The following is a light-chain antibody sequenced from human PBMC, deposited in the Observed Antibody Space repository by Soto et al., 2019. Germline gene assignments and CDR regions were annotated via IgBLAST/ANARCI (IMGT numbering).Light chain of an antibody. CDR3: QHYGRSPIT. CDR2: GAS. V-gene: IGKV3-20*01. CDR1: QSVNSR. Sequence: IVLTQSPGTRSLSPGEGATPSCRASQSVNSRLAWYQHKPGQAPRLLVSGASSRATGIPDRFSGSGSATDFTLTISRLEPEDFALYYCQHYGRSPITFGQGTRLEI. J-gene: IGKJ5*01.